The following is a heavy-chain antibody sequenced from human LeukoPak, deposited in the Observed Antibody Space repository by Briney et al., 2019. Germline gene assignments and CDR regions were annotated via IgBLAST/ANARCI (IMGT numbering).Heavy chain of an antibody. Sequence: GGSLRLSCAASGFTFSSYWMHWVRQAPGKGLVWVSRINSDGSSTSYADSVKGRFTISRDNAKNTLYLQMNSLRAEDTAVYYCAKLNVDTAMVTFLDYWGQGTLVTVSS. CDR1: GFTFSSYW. CDR3: AKLNVDTAMVTFLDY. D-gene: IGHD5-18*01. CDR2: INSDGSST. V-gene: IGHV3-74*01. J-gene: IGHJ4*02.